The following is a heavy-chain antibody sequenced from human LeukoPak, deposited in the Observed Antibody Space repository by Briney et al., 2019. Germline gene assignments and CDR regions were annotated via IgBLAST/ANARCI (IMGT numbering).Heavy chain of an antibody. Sequence: PGRSLRLSCAASGFTFSSYGMHWVRQAPGKGLEWVAVIWYDGSNKYYADSVKGRFTISRDNSKNTLYPQMNSLRAEDTAVYYCARDEKYSSSWYRADAFDIWGQGTMVTVSS. V-gene: IGHV3-33*01. D-gene: IGHD6-13*01. CDR2: IWYDGSNK. CDR3: ARDEKYSSSWYRADAFDI. J-gene: IGHJ3*02. CDR1: GFTFSSYG.